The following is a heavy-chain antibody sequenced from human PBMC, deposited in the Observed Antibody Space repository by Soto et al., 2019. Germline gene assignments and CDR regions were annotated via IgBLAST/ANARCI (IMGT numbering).Heavy chain of an antibody. D-gene: IGHD3-10*01. Sequence: SETLSLTCTVSGGSIGSGGYYWSWIRQHPGKGLEWIGYIYYSGSTYYNPSLKSRVTISVDTSKNQFSLKLSSVTAADTAVYYCARVTGFMVRGATFDPWGQGTLVTVSS. CDR3: ARVTGFMVRGATFDP. CDR1: GGSIGSGGYY. V-gene: IGHV4-31*03. CDR2: IYYSGST. J-gene: IGHJ5*02.